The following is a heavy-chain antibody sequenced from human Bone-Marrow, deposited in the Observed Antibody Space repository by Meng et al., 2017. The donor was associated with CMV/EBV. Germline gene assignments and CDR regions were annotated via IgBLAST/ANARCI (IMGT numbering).Heavy chain of an antibody. CDR3: AREWELLSNDF. CDR1: GLTFSSYE. V-gene: IGHV3-48*03. D-gene: IGHD1-26*01. Sequence: GGSLRLSCAASGLTFSSYEMNWVRQAPGKGLEWVSYISSSGSTIYYADSVKGRFTISRDNAKNSLYLQMNSLRAEDTAVYYCAREWELLSNDFWGQGTLVTVSS. CDR2: ISSSGSTI. J-gene: IGHJ4*02.